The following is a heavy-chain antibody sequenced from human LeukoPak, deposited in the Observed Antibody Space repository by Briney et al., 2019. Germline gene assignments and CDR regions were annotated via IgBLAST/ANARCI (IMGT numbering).Heavy chain of an antibody. CDR1: GGSISSSSYY. CDR2: IYYSGST. Sequence: SETLSPTCTVSGGSISSSSYYWGWIRQPPGQGLEWIGSIYYSGSTYYNPSLKSRVTISVDTSKDQFSLKLSSVTAADTAVYYCASLYSGYALGDYWGQGTLVTVSS. J-gene: IGHJ4*02. CDR3: ASLYSGYALGDY. D-gene: IGHD5-12*01. V-gene: IGHV4-39*01.